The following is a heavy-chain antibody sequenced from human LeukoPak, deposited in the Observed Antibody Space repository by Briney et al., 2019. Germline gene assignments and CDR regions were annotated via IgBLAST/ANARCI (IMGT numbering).Heavy chain of an antibody. CDR3: ARAADINYDFWSGPNWFDP. CDR1: GDTFTSHF. Sequence: ASVKVSCKSSGDTFTSHFIHWVRQAPGQGLEWMGVINPSGSSTIYAQKFQGRATMTRDTSTSTVYMELSSLRSEDTAVYYCARAADINYDFWSGPNWFDPWGQGTLVTVSS. J-gene: IGHJ5*02. D-gene: IGHD3-3*01. V-gene: IGHV1-46*01. CDR2: INPSGSST.